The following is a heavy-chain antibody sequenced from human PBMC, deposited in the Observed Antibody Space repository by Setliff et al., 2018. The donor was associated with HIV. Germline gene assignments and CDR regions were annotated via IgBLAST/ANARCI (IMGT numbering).Heavy chain of an antibody. V-gene: IGHV4-59*11. J-gene: IGHJ5*01. CDR2: MYFSGNA. CDR1: GGSISSHY. Sequence: SETLSLTCSVSGGSISSHYWNWIRQAPGKGLEWIGTMYFSGNARISPFFKSRVTISVDTSKNQFSLKLSSVTAADTAVYYCARDAGTSIEESGDAYTWIDSWGQGTLVTVS. CDR3: ARDAGTSIEESGDAYTWIDS. D-gene: IGHD2-21*02.